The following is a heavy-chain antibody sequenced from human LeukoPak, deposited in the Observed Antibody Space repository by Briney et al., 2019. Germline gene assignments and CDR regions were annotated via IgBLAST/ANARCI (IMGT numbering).Heavy chain of an antibody. CDR2: ISYDGSNK. CDR1: GFTFSSYA. Sequence: GSLRLSCAASGFTFSSYAMHWVRQAPGKGLEWVAVISYDGSNKYYADSVKGRFTISRDNSKDTLYLQMNSLRAEDTAVFYCAKAQHSSIWGYFDYWGQGTLVTVSS. D-gene: IGHD6-13*01. J-gene: IGHJ4*02. CDR3: AKAQHSSIWGYFDY. V-gene: IGHV3-30*04.